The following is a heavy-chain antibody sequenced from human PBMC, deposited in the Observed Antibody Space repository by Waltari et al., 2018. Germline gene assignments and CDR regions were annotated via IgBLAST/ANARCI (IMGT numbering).Heavy chain of an antibody. D-gene: IGHD6-13*01. CDR1: GGSISSYY. J-gene: IGHJ4*02. Sequence: QVQLQESGPGLVKPSETLSLTCTVSGGSISSYYWSWIRQPPGKGLEWIGYIYYSGSTNYNPALKSRVTIAVDTSKNPFSLKLSSVTAADTAVYYCARVPRHSSSWYEGGYYFDYWGQGTLVTVSS. V-gene: IGHV4-59*01. CDR3: ARVPRHSSSWYEGGYYFDY. CDR2: IYYSGST.